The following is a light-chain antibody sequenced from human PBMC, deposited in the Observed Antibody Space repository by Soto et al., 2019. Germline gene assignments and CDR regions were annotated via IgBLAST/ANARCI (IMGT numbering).Light chain of an antibody. J-gene: IGKJ3*01. V-gene: IGKV3-20*01. Sequence: EVVLMQSPDTLSLSPGERATLSCRASESISSPYIAWYQHKPGQAPRLLIFGASTRATGIPDRFSGSWSGTDFTLTISRLEPEDFAMYYCQNFGDSPFTFGPGTKVDIK. CDR3: QNFGDSPFT. CDR1: ESISSPY. CDR2: GAS.